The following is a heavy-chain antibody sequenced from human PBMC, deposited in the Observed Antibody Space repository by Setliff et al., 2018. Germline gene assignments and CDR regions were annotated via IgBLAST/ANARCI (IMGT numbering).Heavy chain of an antibody. V-gene: IGHV3-7*01. J-gene: IGHJ4*02. CDR3: ATDSGSSRLYNFWSGYSPN. CDR2: INQDGGGE. D-gene: IGHD3-3*01. CDR1: GFTFSFHW. Sequence: PSETLSLSCVVSGFTFSFHWMSWVRQAPDKGLEWVASINQDGGGESYVDSVKGRFTISRDNSKNTLYLQMNSLRLEDTAVYYCATDSGSSRLYNFWSGYSPNWGQGTLVTVSS.